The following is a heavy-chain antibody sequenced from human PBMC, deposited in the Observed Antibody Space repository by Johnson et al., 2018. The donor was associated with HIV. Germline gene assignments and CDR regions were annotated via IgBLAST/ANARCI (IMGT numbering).Heavy chain of an antibody. CDR3: AKCGDADAFDI. Sequence: QMQLVESGGGVVQPGRSLRLSCAASGFTFSSYAMHWVRQAPGKGLEWVAVISYDGSNKYYADSVKGRFTISRDNSKNTLYLQMNSLRAEDTAVYYCAKCGDADAFDIWGQGTMVTVSS. CDR2: ISYDGSNK. CDR1: GFTFSSYA. V-gene: IGHV3-30*18. J-gene: IGHJ3*02. D-gene: IGHD3-10*01.